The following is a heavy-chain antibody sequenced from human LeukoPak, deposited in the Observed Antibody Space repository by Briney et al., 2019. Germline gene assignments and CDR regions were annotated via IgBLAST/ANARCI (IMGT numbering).Heavy chain of an antibody. J-gene: IGHJ6*02. CDR3: ARDNRSLGGHYYYYGMDV. CDR1: GGSISSDY. Sequence: ASETLSLTCTVSGGSISSDYWSWIRQSPGKGLEWIAYMYYSGSTNYNPSLKSRVTISVDTSKNQFSLKLSSVTAADTAVHYCARDNRSLGGHYYYYGMDVWGQGTTVTVSS. D-gene: IGHD1-14*01. V-gene: IGHV4-59*01. CDR2: MYYSGST.